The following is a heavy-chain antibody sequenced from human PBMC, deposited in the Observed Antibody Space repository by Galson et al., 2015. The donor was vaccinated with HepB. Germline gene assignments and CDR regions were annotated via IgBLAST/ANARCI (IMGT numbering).Heavy chain of an antibody. CDR2: ISAYNGNT. V-gene: IGHV1-18*01. CDR1: GYTFTSYG. Sequence: SVKVSCKASGYTFTSYGISWVRQAPGQGLEWMGWISAYNGNTNYAQKPQGRLTMTRDTSTSTVFMELSSLRSEDTAVYHCARGVLLWDGPDYWGQGTLVTVSS. D-gene: IGHD3-10*01. J-gene: IGHJ4*02. CDR3: ARGVLLWDGPDY.